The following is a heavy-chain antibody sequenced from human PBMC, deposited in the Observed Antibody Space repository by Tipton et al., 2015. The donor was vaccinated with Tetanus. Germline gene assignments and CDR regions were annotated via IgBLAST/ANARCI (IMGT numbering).Heavy chain of an antibody. D-gene: IGHD5-18*01. CDR1: GFTFSSYG. CDR2: IWYDGSNK. Sequence: SLRLSCAASGFTFSSYGMHWVRQAPGKGLEWVAVIWYDGSNKYYADSVKGRFTISRDNSKNTLYLQMNSLRAEDTAVYYCARERMVTGGMDVWGQGTTVTVSS. V-gene: IGHV3-33*01. CDR3: ARERMVTGGMDV. J-gene: IGHJ6*02.